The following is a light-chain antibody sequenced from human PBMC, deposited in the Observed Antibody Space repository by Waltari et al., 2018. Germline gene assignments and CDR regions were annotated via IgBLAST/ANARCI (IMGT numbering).Light chain of an antibody. CDR1: SSDVGNYNL. Sequence: QSGLTQPASVSGSPGQSITISCTGTSSDVGNYNLFPWYQQYPAKAPKLMVYGVTKRTSGVSDRFSGSKSGNTASLTIYGLQSEDEADYYCCSYAGLGIYVFGTGTKVTVL. V-gene: IGLV2-23*02. CDR3: CSYAGLGIYV. J-gene: IGLJ1*01. CDR2: GVT.